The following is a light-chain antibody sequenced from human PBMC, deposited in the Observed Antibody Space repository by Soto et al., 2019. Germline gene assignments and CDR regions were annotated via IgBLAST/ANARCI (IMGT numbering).Light chain of an antibody. CDR1: QSVSNNY. CDR3: QQYGGSTRT. CDR2: GAS. J-gene: IGKJ1*01. V-gene: IGKV3-20*01. Sequence: VLTQSPGTLYLSPGERATLSCRASQSVSNNYLAWYQQKPGQAPRLIIHGASSRATGVPDRITGSGSGTDFTLSISRLEPEDFAVYYCQQYGGSTRTFGQGTNVDIK.